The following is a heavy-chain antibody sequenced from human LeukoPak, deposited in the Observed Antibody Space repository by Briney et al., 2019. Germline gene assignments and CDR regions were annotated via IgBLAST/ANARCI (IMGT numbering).Heavy chain of an antibody. J-gene: IGHJ4*02. CDR2: ISGSGGST. Sequence: GGSLRLSCAASGFTFSSYAMSWVRQAPGKGLEWVSAISGSGGSTYYADSVKGRFTISRDNSKNTLYLQMNSLRAEDTAVYYCAKDQYCSSTNCNAGFDYWGQGILVTVSS. D-gene: IGHD2-2*01. V-gene: IGHV3-23*01. CDR1: GFTFSSYA. CDR3: AKDQYCSSTNCNAGFDY.